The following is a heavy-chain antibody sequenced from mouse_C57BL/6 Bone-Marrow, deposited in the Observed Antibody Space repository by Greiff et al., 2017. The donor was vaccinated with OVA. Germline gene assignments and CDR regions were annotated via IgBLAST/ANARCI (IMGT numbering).Heavy chain of an antibody. V-gene: IGHV5-4*03. D-gene: IGHD3-2*02. J-gene: IGHJ4*01. Sequence: EVKLMESGGGLVKPGGSLKLSCAASGFTFSSYAMSWVRQTPEKGLEWVATISDGGSYTYYPDNVKGRFTISGDNAKNNLYLQMSHLTSEDTALDYCARGSRSGSEAMDYWGQGTSVTVSA. CDR2: ISDGGSYT. CDR1: GFTFSSYA. CDR3: ARGSRSGSEAMDY.